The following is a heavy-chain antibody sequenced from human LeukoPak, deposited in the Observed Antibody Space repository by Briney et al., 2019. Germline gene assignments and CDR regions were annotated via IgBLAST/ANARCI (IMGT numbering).Heavy chain of an antibody. J-gene: IGHJ5*02. CDR1: GYTFIGYY. Sequence: ASLKVSCKASGYTFIGYYMHWVRQAPGKGLEWMGCINPNSGGTNYAQKFQGRVTMTRATSISTAYMELSSLRSDDTAVYYCARDIRGDCSSTSCLNWFDPWGQGTLVTVSS. CDR3: ARDIRGDCSSTSCLNWFDP. D-gene: IGHD2-2*01. CDR2: INPNSGGT. V-gene: IGHV1-2*02.